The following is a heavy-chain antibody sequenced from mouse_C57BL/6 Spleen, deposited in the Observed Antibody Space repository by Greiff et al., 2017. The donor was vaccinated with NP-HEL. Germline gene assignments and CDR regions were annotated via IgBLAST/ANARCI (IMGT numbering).Heavy chain of an antibody. V-gene: IGHV1-81*01. J-gene: IGHJ4*01. D-gene: IGHD1-1*01. Sequence: QVQLQQSGAELARPGASVKLSCKASGYTFTSYGISWVKQRSGQGLEWIGEIYPRSGNTYYNEKFKGKATLTADKSSSTAYMELRSLTSEDSAGYCCARRDYGSSYGSFYAMDYWGQGTSVTVSS. CDR1: GYTFTSYG. CDR3: ARRDYGSSYGSFYAMDY. CDR2: IYPRSGNT.